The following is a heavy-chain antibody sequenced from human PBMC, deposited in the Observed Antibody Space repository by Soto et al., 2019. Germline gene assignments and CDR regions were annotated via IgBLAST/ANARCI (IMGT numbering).Heavy chain of an antibody. V-gene: IGHV1-69*02. Sequence: VASVKVSCKTSGGTFSNYTITWVRQAPGQGLEWMGRIIPILGIANYAQKFQGRVTITADESTSTAYMELSSLRSEDTAVYYCARAQIVGPAPFDYWGQGTLVTVSS. D-gene: IGHD1-26*01. J-gene: IGHJ4*02. CDR1: GGTFSNYT. CDR2: IIPILGIA. CDR3: ARAQIVGPAPFDY.